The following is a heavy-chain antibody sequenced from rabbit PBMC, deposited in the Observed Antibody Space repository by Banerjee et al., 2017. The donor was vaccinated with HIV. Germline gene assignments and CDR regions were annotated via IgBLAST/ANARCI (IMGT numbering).Heavy chain of an antibody. Sequence: QEQLAESGGDLVKPEGSLTLTCTASGFSFSNKYVMCWVRQAPGKGLDLIACIYTGSGSTWYASWVKGRFTISKSTSLNTVYLKMTSLTAADTATYFCARDLTGVIGWNFNLWGPGTLVTVS. V-gene: IGHV1S43*01. J-gene: IGHJ4*01. D-gene: IGHD1-1*01. CDR1: GFSFSNKYV. CDR2: IYTGSGST. CDR3: ARDLTGVIGWNFNL.